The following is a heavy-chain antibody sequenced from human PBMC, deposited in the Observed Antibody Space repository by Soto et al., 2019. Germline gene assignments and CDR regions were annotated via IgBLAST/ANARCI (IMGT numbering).Heavy chain of an antibody. Sequence: QVQLVQSGAEVKKPGASVKVSCKASGYTFTSYYMHWVRQAPGQGLEWMGIINPSGGSTSYAQKFQGRVTMTRDTSTSTVYMELSSLRSEDTDVYYCARVSSHSSGWYVDWFDPWGQGTLVTVSS. D-gene: IGHD6-19*01. CDR2: INPSGGST. CDR1: GYTFTSYY. CDR3: ARVSSHSSGWYVDWFDP. V-gene: IGHV1-46*03. J-gene: IGHJ5*02.